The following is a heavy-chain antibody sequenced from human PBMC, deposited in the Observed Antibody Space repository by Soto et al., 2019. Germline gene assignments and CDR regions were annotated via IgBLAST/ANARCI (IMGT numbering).Heavy chain of an antibody. CDR3: AKDRPNTYGSGAYYKAGGDY. CDR2: ISRSGGST. J-gene: IGHJ4*02. D-gene: IGHD3-10*01. CDR1: GLTFSIYA. Sequence: EVQLLESGGGFVQPGGSLRLSCAASGLTFSIYAMSWVRQAPGKGPEWVSSISRSGGSTYYADSVKGRFPISRDNSKNTLFLQMNSLRAEDTAVYYCAKDRPNTYGSGAYYKAGGDYWGQGTLVTVSS. V-gene: IGHV3-23*01.